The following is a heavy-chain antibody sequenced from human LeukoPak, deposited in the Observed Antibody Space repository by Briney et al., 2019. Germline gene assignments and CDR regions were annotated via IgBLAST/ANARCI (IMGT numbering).Heavy chain of an antibody. J-gene: IGHJ4*02. D-gene: IGHD4-17*01. CDR1: GGSISSYY. V-gene: IGHV4-59*08. Sequence: PSETLSLTCTVSGGSISSYYWSWIRQPPGKGLEWIGYIYYSGSTYYNPSLKSRVTISVDTSKNQFSLKLSSVTAADTAVYYCARVTGDYGIDYWGQGTLVTVSS. CDR3: ARVTGDYGIDY. CDR2: IYYSGST.